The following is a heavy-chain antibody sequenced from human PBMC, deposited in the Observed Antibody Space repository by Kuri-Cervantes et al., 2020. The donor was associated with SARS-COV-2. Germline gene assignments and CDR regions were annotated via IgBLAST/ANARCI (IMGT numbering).Heavy chain of an antibody. CDR2: FDPEDGET. V-gene: IGHV1-24*01. CDR1: GYTFTSYY. CDR3: ATSPVVYGDPITYYYYYGMDV. Sequence: ASVKVSCKASGYTFTSYYMHWVRQAPGQGLEWMGGFDPEDGETIYAQKFQGRVTMTEDTSTDTAYMELSSLRSEDTAVYYCATSPVVYGDPITYYYYYGMDVWGQGTTVTVSS. J-gene: IGHJ6*02. D-gene: IGHD4-17*01.